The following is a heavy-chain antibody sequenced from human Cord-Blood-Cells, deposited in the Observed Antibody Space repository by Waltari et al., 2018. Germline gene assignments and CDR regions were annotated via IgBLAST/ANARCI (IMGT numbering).Heavy chain of an antibody. J-gene: IGHJ3*02. CDR3: ARYCSGGSCYDAFDI. CDR2: IYYNGST. Sequence: QLQLQESGPGLVKPSETLSLTCTVSGGSISSSSYYWGWIRQPPGKGLEWIGSIYYNGSTYDNPALKSRVTISVDTSKNQFSLKLSSVTAADTAVYYCARYCSGGSCYDAFDIWGQGTMVTVSS. D-gene: IGHD2-15*01. V-gene: IGHV4-39*01. CDR1: GGSISSSSYY.